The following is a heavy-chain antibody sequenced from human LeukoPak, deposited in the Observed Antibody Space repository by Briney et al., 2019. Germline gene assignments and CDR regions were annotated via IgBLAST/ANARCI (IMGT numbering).Heavy chain of an antibody. D-gene: IGHD3-3*01. CDR2: INHSGST. CDR3: ARGGYDFWSGPRGWFDP. J-gene: IGHJ5*02. Sequence: SETLSLTCAVYGGYFSGYYWSWIRQPPGKGLEWIGEINHSGSTNYNPSLKSRVTISVDTSKNQFSLKLSSVTAADTAVYYCARGGYDFWSGPRGWFDPWGQGTLVTVSS. CDR1: GGYFSGYY. V-gene: IGHV4-34*01.